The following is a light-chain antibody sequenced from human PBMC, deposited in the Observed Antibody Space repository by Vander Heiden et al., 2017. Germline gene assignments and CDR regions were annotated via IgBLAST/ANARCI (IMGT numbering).Light chain of an antibody. Sequence: SYVLPQPPSVSVAPAQTARITCGGNTLGSKSVHWYQQKPGQAPVLVVHDDRDRRSGIPERFSGSNSGNTATLTISRVEAGDEDDYYCQVWDSSSDVVFGGGTKLTVL. CDR3: QVWDSSSDVV. CDR1: TLGSKS. V-gene: IGLV3-21*02. J-gene: IGLJ2*01. CDR2: DDR.